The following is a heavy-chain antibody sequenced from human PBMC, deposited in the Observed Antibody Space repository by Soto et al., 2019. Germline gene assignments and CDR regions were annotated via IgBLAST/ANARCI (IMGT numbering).Heavy chain of an antibody. D-gene: IGHD3-16*01. J-gene: IGHJ4*02. CDR1: GGSISSYY. Sequence: SETLSLTCTVSGGSISSYYWNWIRQPPGKGLEWIGDIYYGGGTNYNPSLKSRVTLSVDTSKNQFSLKLSSVTAADTAVYYCALRLGDPGRLYFDYWGQGTLVTVSS. V-gene: IGHV4-59*01. CDR3: ALRLGDPGRLYFDY. CDR2: IYYGGGT.